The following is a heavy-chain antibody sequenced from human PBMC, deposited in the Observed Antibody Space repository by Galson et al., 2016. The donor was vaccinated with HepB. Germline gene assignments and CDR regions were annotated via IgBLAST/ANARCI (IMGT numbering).Heavy chain of an antibody. V-gene: IGHV5-51*01. CDR3: ARRGSGWSLFDS. J-gene: IGHJ4*02. D-gene: IGHD6-19*01. CDR1: GYSFSSYW. CDR2: FYPGDSDT. Sequence: QSGAEVKKPGESLKISCRGSGYSFSSYWIGWVRQMPGKGLEWLGNFYPGDSDTRYSPSFQGQVSISADKSITTAYLQWSSLKASDTAFYYCARRGSGWSLFDSWGQGTLVTVSS.